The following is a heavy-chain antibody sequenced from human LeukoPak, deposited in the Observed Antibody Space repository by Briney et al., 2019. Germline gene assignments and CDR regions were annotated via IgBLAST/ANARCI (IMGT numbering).Heavy chain of an antibody. Sequence: PGGSLRLSCAAFGFTFSSYSMNWVRQAPGKGLEWVSSISSSSSYIYYADSVKGRFTISRDNARNSLYLQLSSLRAGDTAVYYCARIDYYHGMDVWGQGTTVTVSS. CDR1: GFTFSSYS. CDR2: ISSSSSYI. CDR3: ARIDYYHGMDV. J-gene: IGHJ6*02. V-gene: IGHV3-21*01.